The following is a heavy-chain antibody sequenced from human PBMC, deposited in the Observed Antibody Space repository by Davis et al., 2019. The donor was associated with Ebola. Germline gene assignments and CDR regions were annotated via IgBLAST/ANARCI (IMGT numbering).Heavy chain of an antibody. J-gene: IGHJ6*04. CDR3: AKGSVTIFGVAPDYYGMDV. CDR1: GFTFSSYA. V-gene: IGHV3-30-3*01. D-gene: IGHD3-3*01. Sequence: GGSLRLSCAASGFTFSSYAMSWVRQAPGKGLEWVAVISYDGSNKYYADSVKCRFTISRDNSKNTLYLQMNSLRAEDTAVYYCAKGSVTIFGVAPDYYGMDVWGKGTTVTVSS. CDR2: ISYDGSNK.